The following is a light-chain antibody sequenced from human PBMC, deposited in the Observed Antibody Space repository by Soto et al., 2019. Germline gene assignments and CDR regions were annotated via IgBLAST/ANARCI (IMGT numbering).Light chain of an antibody. J-gene: IGKJ5*01. CDR3: QQYGSSPPIT. V-gene: IGKV3-20*01. CDR1: QSVSSSY. CDR2: GAS. Sequence: EIVLTQSPGTLSLSPWERASRSCMAIQSVSSSYLAWYQQKPGQAPRLLIYGASSRATGIPDRFSGSGSGTDFTLTISRLEPEDFAVYYCQQYGSSPPITFGQGTRLEIK.